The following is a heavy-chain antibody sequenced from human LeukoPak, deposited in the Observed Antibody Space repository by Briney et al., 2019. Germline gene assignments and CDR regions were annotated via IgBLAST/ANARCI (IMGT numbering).Heavy chain of an antibody. CDR2: IGAYNGNT. CDR3: ARDLSSGWYEGYDAFDI. J-gene: IGHJ3*02. CDR1: GYTFTSYG. D-gene: IGHD6-19*01. V-gene: IGHV1-18*01. Sequence: ASVKVSCKASGYTFTSYGISWVRQAPGQGLEWMGWIGAYNGNTNYAQKLQGRVTMTTDTSTSTAYMELRSLRSDDTAVYYCARDLSSGWYEGYDAFDIWGQGTMVTVSS.